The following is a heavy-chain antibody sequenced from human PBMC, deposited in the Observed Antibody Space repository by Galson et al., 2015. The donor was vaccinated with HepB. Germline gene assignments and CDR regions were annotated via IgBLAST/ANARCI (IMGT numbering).Heavy chain of an antibody. Sequence: SVKVSCKASGYTFTSYYMHWVRQAPGQGLEWMGIINPSGGSTSYAQKFQGRVTMTRDTSTSTVYMELSSLRSEDTAVYYCAREGSSEGYYGSGSYYNYWGQGTLVTVSS. CDR1: GYTFTSYY. D-gene: IGHD3-10*01. CDR3: AREGSSEGYYGSGSYYNY. V-gene: IGHV1-46*01. J-gene: IGHJ4*02. CDR2: INPSGGST.